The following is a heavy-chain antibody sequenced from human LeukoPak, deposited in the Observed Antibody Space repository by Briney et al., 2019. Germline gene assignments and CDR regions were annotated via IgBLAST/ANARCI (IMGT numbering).Heavy chain of an antibody. CDR3: ARRQLRLGADGFDY. CDR1: GGSFSGYY. D-gene: IGHD3-16*01. V-gene: IGHV4-34*01. J-gene: IGHJ4*02. CDR2: INHSGST. Sequence: SETLSLTCAVYGGSFSGYYWSWIRQPPGKGLEWIGEINHSGSTNYNPSLKSRVTISVDKSKNQFSLKLSSVTAADTAVYYCARRQLRLGADGFDYWGQGTLVTVSS.